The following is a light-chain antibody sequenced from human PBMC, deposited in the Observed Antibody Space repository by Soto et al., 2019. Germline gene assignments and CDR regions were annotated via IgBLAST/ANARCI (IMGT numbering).Light chain of an antibody. CDR1: QSISSW. CDR3: TQYNSYPWT. Sequence: DIQMTQTPSTLSASVGDRVTITCRASQSISSWLAWYQQKPGKAPKLLIYKASSLESGVPSRFSGSGSGTEFTLTISSLQPDDFATYCCTQYNSYPWTFGQRTKVDIK. J-gene: IGKJ1*01. V-gene: IGKV1-5*03. CDR2: KAS.